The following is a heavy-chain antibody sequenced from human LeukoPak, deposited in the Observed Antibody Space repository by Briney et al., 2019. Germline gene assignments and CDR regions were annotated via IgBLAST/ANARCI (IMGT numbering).Heavy chain of an antibody. D-gene: IGHD3-10*01. Sequence: KPGGSLRLSCAASGFTFSDYYMSWIRQAPGKGLEWISFISSSSYTNYADSVKGRFTISRDNAKNSLYLQMSSLRAEDTAVYYCARWFGSGSYYGYWGQGTLVTVSS. CDR2: ISSSSYT. CDR3: ARWFGSGSYYGY. V-gene: IGHV3-11*03. J-gene: IGHJ4*02. CDR1: GFTFSDYY.